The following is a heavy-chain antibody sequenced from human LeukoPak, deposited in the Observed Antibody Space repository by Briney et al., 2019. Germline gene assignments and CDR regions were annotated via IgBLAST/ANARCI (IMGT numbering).Heavy chain of an antibody. Sequence: SETLSLTCAVSGGSFSGYYWSWSRQPPGKGLEWIGEINHSGSTNYKPSLKSRVTISVDTSKNQFSLMLSSVTAADTAVYYCARAGKGYSSSWYFSHFDYWGQGTLVTVSS. V-gene: IGHV4-34*01. J-gene: IGHJ4*02. CDR3: ARAGKGYSSSWYFSHFDY. D-gene: IGHD6-13*01. CDR1: GGSFSGYY. CDR2: INHSGST.